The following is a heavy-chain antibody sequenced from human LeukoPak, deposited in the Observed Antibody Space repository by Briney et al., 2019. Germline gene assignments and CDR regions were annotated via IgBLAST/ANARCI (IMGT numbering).Heavy chain of an antibody. CDR2: ISSSGSTI. CDR1: GFTFSDYY. Sequence: GRSLRLSCTASGFTFSDYYMSWIRQAPGKGLEWVSYISSSGSTIYYADSVKGRFTISRDNSKNTLYLQMNSLRAEDTAVYYCANSNPRGNTIFGVVKSYYFDYWGQGTLVTVSS. V-gene: IGHV3-11*04. D-gene: IGHD3-3*01. CDR3: ANSNPRGNTIFGVVKSYYFDY. J-gene: IGHJ4*02.